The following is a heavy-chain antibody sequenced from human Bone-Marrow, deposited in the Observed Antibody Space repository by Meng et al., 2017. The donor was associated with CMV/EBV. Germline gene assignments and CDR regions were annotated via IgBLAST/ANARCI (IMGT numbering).Heavy chain of an antibody. D-gene: IGHD2-2*01. V-gene: IGHV1-18*04. CDR3: AIVSIVVVPAAIGAHAFDI. CDR1: GYTFTGYY. CDR2: ISAYNGNT. J-gene: IGHJ3*02. Sequence: ASVKVSCKASGYTFTGYYMHWVRQAPGQGLEWMGWISAYNGNTNYAQKLQGRVTMTTDTSTSTAYMELRSLRSDDTAVYYCAIVSIVVVPAAIGAHAFDIWGQGTMVTVSS.